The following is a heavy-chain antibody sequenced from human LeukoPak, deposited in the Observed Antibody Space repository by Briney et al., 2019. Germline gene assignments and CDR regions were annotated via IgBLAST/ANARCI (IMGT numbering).Heavy chain of an antibody. CDR3: ARVSGYDSSFIDI. CDR2: ISGHNGDT. V-gene: IGHV1-18*01. J-gene: IGHJ3*02. CDR1: GYTFTSHG. D-gene: IGHD3-22*01. Sequence: ASVEVSCKSSGYTFTSHGIRWVRRAPGQGLEWMGWISGHNGDTKYAQKFEGRVTMTTDRSTSTAYMEMRSLRSDDTAVYHCARVSGYDSSFIDIWGQGTMVTVSS.